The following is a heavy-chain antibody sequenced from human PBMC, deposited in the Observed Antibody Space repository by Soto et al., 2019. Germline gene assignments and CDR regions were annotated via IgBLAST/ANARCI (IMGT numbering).Heavy chain of an antibody. Sequence: PSETLSLTCTVSGGSISSSSYTWGWIRQPPGKGPEWIGSIYSSGSTYYNPSLNSRVTVSVDTSKNQFSLKVTSVTAADTAVYYYARLYGYCIRNSCHGHYAMDVWGQGTTVTVSS. CDR2: IYSSGST. CDR3: ARLYGYCIRNSCHGHYAMDV. CDR1: GGSISSSSYT. D-gene: IGHD2-2*01. V-gene: IGHV4-39*01. J-gene: IGHJ6*02.